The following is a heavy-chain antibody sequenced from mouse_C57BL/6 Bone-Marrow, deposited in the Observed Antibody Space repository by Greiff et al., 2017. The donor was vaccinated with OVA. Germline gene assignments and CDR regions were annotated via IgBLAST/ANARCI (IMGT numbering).Heavy chain of an antibody. D-gene: IGHD1-1*01. J-gene: IGHJ1*03. CDR2: GQGLEWIG. V-gene: IGHV1-87*01. CDR3: SEDSAVYYCVYYYGSSYGYCDV. Sequence: QVQLQQSGPELARPWASVKISCQAFYTFSRRVHFAIRDTNYWMQWVKQRPGQGLEWIGAICPGNGDTSYNQKFKGKATLTADKSSSRAYMQLSXLTSEDSAVYYCVYYYGSSYGYCDVWGTGTTVTVAS. CDR1: YTFSRRVH.